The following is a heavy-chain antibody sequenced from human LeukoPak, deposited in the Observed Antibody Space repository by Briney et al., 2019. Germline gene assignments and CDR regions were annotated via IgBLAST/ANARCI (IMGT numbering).Heavy chain of an antibody. CDR1: GYTFTGYY. CDR2: INPNSGGT. V-gene: IGHV1-2*02. J-gene: IGHJ4*02. CDR3: AISAEPSSSWLGFDY. Sequence: GASVKVSCKASGYTFTGYYMHWVRQAPGQGLEWMGWINPNSGGTNYAQKFQGRVTMTRGTSTSTVYMELSSLRSEDTAVYYCAISAEPSSSWLGFDYWGQGTLVTVSS. D-gene: IGHD6-13*01.